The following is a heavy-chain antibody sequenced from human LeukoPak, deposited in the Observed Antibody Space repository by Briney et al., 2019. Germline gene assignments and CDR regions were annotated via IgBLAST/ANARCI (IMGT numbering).Heavy chain of an antibody. CDR3: TRDLEDSTGYYLAAFDF. CDR1: GASMTYNP. V-gene: IGHV4-4*07. J-gene: IGHJ3*01. CDR2: LPCNGNT. D-gene: IGHD3-22*01. Sequence: SETLSLTCIVSGASMTYNPWSWIRQPAGKGLEWIGRLPCNGNTAYSPALQSRVTISADRSRNQFSLRLTSVTAADTAVYYCTRDLEDSTGYYLAAFDFWGQGTMVAVSS.